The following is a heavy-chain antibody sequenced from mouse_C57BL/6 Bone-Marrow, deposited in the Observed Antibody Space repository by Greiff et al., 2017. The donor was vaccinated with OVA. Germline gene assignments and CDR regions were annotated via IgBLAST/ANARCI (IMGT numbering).Heavy chain of an antibody. D-gene: IGHD1-1*01. CDR3: ARYNGSSWGYYAMDY. CDR1: GFTFTDYY. Sequence: EVMLVESGGGLVQPGGSLSLSCAASGFTFTDYYMSWVRQPPGKALEWLGFIRNKANGYTTEYSASVKGRFTISRDNSQSILYLQMNALRAEDSATYYCARYNGSSWGYYAMDYWGQGTSVTVSS. CDR2: IRNKANGYTT. J-gene: IGHJ4*01. V-gene: IGHV7-3*01.